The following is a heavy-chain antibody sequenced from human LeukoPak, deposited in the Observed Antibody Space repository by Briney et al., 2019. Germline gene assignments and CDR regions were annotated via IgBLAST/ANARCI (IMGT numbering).Heavy chain of an antibody. CDR2: ISPSGGST. V-gene: IGHV1-46*01. D-gene: IGHD2-15*01. CDR1: GYTFTSYY. CDR3: ASHRGYCSGGSCYAEDNWFDP. J-gene: IGHJ5*02. Sequence: GASMKVSCKASGYTFTSYYMHWVRQAPGQGLEWMGIISPSGGSTSYAQKFQGRVTMTRDMSTSTVYMELSSLRSEDTAVYYCASHRGYCSGGSCYAEDNWFDPWGQGTLVTVSS.